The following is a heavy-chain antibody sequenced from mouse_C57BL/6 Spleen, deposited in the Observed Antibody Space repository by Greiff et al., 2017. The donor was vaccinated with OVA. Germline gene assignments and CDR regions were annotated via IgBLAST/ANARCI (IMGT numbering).Heavy chain of an antibody. CDR3: ARDRDYDYYFDY. Sequence: EVNVVESGGGLVKPGGSLKLSCAASGFTFSSYAMSWVRQTPEKRLEWVATISDGGSYTYSPDNVKGRFTISRDNAKNNLYLQMSHLKSEDTAMYYCARDRDYDYYFDYWGQGTTLTVSS. CDR1: GFTFSSYA. D-gene: IGHD2-4*01. CDR2: ISDGGSYT. V-gene: IGHV5-4*01. J-gene: IGHJ2*01.